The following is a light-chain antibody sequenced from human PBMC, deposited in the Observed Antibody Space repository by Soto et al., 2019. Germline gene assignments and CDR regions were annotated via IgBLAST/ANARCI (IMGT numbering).Light chain of an antibody. V-gene: IGKV3-15*01. CDR1: QSVSSN. Sequence: EIVMTQSPATLSVSPGERATLSCRASQSVSSNLAWYQQKPGQAPRLLIYGASTRATGIPVRFRGSGSGTEFTLTISSLQSEDFAVYYCQQYNNWPPWTFGQGTKVEIK. J-gene: IGKJ1*01. CDR3: QQYNNWPPWT. CDR2: GAS.